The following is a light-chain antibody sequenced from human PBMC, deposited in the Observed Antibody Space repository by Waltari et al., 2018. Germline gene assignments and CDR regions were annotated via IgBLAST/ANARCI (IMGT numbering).Light chain of an antibody. CDR2: DAS. Sequence: EIVLTQFPATLSLSPGERATLSCRASQSVSSYLAWFQQKPGQAPRLLIFDASNRATGITARFSGSGSGTDFTLTISSLEPEDFAVYFCLQRSDWPPTFGQGTRLEIK. J-gene: IGKJ5*01. V-gene: IGKV3-11*01. CDR3: LQRSDWPPT. CDR1: QSVSSY.